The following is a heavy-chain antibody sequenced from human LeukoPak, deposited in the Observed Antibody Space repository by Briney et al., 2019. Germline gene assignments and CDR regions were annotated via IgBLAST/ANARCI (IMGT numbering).Heavy chain of an antibody. CDR3: ARVSGATITTYYGVDV. CDR2: IHYSGST. CDR1: GGSFSNYY. Sequence: SETLSLTCTVSGGSFSNYYWSWIRHPPGKGLERIGNIHYSGSTIYNPSLKSRVTISMDMSKSQFSLRLSSVTAVDTAVYYCARVSGATITTYYGVDVWGQGTTVTVS. J-gene: IGHJ6*02. V-gene: IGHV4-59*01. D-gene: IGHD5-12*01.